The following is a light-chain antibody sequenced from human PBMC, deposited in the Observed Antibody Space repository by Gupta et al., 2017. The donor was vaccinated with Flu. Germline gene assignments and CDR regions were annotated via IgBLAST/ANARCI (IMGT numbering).Light chain of an antibody. V-gene: IGLV2-14*01. CDR1: SSDVGRYDA. CDR2: EVT. Sequence: QTALTQPASVSGSPGQSITISCTGTSSDVGRYDAVSWYQQYPGKAPKLIIYEVTLRPSGVSSRFSGSKSGNTASLTISGLQAEDDADYYCTSDTSSLTLEVFGTGTKVTVL. J-gene: IGLJ1*01. CDR3: TSDTSSLTLEV.